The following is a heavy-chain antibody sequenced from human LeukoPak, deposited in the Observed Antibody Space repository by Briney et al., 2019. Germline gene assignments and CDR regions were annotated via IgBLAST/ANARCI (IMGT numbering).Heavy chain of an antibody. CDR1: GFTFSSYW. CDR2: IKQDGSEK. CDR3: ATSTAAAGTD. Sequence: PGGSLRLSCAASGFTFSSYWMSWVRQAPGKGLKWVANIKQDGSEKYYVDSVKGRFTISRDNAQSSLYLQMNSLRAEDTAIYYCATSTAAAGTDWGQGTLVTVSS. J-gene: IGHJ4*02. V-gene: IGHV3-7*03. D-gene: IGHD6-13*01.